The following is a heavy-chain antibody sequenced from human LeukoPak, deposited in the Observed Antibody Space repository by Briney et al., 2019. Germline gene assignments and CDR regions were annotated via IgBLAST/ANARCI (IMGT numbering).Heavy chain of an antibody. CDR2: ISSSSSTI. V-gene: IGHV3-48*04. CDR1: GFTFSSYS. J-gene: IGHJ4*02. Sequence: GGSLRLSCAASGFTFSSYSMNWVRQAPGKGLEWVSYISSSSSTIYYADSVKGRFTISRDNAKNSLYPQMNSLRAEDTAVYYCAREPQSGYWGQGTLVTVSS. CDR3: AREPQSGY. D-gene: IGHD1-26*01.